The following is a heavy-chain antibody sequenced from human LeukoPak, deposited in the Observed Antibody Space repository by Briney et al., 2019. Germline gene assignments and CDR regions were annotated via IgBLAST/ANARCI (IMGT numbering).Heavy chain of an antibody. CDR1: GDTVSNNNVA. J-gene: IGHJ5*02. D-gene: IGHD2-2*01. CDR2: TYYRSKWYN. CDR3: ARRLTQYDCFDP. Sequence: SQTLSLTCAISGDTVSNNNVAWNWIRQSPSRGLEWLGRTYYRSKWYNDYAVSVKSRITVNPDTSKNQFSLHLNSVTPEDTAVYYCARRLTQYDCFDPWGQGILVTVSS. V-gene: IGHV6-1*01.